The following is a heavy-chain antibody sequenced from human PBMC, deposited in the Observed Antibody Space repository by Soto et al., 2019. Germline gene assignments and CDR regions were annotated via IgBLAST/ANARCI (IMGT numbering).Heavy chain of an antibody. V-gene: IGHV3-23*01. J-gene: IGHJ4*02. CDR2: ISGSGGST. D-gene: IGHD6-19*01. Sequence: GGSLIRYCAASGFTLGSHAMSWVRQAPGKGLEWVSAISGSGGSTNYADSVKGRFTISRDNSKNTVYLQMSSLRVDDTAVYYCAKDRSSGWYRPDAFDYWGQGILVTVSS. CDR1: GFTLGSHA. CDR3: AKDRSSGWYRPDAFDY.